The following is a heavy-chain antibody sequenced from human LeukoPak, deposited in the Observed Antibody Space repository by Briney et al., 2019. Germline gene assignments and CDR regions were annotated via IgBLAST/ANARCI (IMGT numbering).Heavy chain of an antibody. V-gene: IGHV4-39*01. J-gene: IGHJ2*01. Sequence: SETLSLTCTVSGVSISSSSYYWGWIRQPPGKGLEWIGSIYYSGSTSYNPSLKSRVTISVDTSKNQFSLKLSSVTAADTAVYYCARGVTLIVVVIHDWYFDLWGRGTVFTVSS. CDR2: IYYSGST. CDR3: ARGVTLIVVVIHDWYFDL. D-gene: IGHD3-22*01. CDR1: GVSISSSSYY.